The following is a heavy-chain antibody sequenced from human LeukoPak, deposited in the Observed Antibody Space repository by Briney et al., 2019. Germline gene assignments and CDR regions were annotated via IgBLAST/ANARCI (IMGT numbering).Heavy chain of an antibody. CDR1: GGSISNSSYY. Sequence: SETLSLTCTVSGGSISNSSYYWGWIRQPPGKGLEWIGSIYYSGSTYYNPSLKSRVTISVDTSKNQFSLKLSSVTAADTAVYYCASYYYDSSAYYGPFDYWGQGTLVTASS. J-gene: IGHJ4*02. CDR2: IYYSGST. V-gene: IGHV4-39*01. CDR3: ASYYYDSSAYYGPFDY. D-gene: IGHD3-22*01.